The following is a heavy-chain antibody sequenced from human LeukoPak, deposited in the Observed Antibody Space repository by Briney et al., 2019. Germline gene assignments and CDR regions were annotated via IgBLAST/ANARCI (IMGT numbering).Heavy chain of an antibody. CDR1: GYTFTGYY. J-gene: IGHJ4*02. CDR3: ARGGYCSGGSCYLDY. Sequence: ASVKVSCKASGYTFTGYYMHWVRQAPGQGLEWMGWINPNSGGTNYAQKFQGRVTMTRNTSISTAYMELSSLRSEDTAVYYCARGGYCSGGSCYLDYWGQGTLVTVSS. V-gene: IGHV1-2*02. CDR2: INPNSGGT. D-gene: IGHD2-15*01.